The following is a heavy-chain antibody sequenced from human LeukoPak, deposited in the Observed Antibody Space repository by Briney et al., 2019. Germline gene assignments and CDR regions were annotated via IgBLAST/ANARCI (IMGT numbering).Heavy chain of an antibody. CDR2: IYSDGST. V-gene: IGHV3-66*01. Sequence: GGSLRLSCAVPGFSVSTNYMTWVRQAPGKGLGYVSVIYSDGSTYYADSVRGRFTISRDNSKNTVSLQMNSLRAEDTAVYYCTRLDYWGQGTLVTVSS. CDR3: TRLDY. CDR1: GFSVSTNY. J-gene: IGHJ4*02.